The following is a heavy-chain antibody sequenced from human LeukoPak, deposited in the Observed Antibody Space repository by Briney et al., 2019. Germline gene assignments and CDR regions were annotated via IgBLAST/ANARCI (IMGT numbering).Heavy chain of an antibody. J-gene: IGHJ4*02. CDR2: IYHSGST. CDR1: GGSISSGGYS. CDR3: ARTGNHTLDY. V-gene: IGHV4-30-2*01. Sequence: SETLSLTCAVSGGSISSGGYSWSWIRQPPGKGLEWIGYIYHSGSTYYNPSLKSRVTISVDTSKNQFSLKLSSVTAADTAVYYCARTGNHTLDYWGQGTLVTVSS.